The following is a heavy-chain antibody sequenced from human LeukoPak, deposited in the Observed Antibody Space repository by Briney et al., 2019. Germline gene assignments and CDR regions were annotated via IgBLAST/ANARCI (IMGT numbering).Heavy chain of an antibody. Sequence: GGSLRLSCAASGFTFSSYAMHWVRQAPGKGLEWVAVISYDGSNKYYADSVKGRFTISRDNSKNTLYLQMNSLRAEDTAVYYCAKDSDYYGSGKFDPWGQGTLVTVSS. J-gene: IGHJ5*02. D-gene: IGHD3-10*01. CDR2: ISYDGSNK. V-gene: IGHV3-30-3*01. CDR3: AKDSDYYGSGKFDP. CDR1: GFTFSSYA.